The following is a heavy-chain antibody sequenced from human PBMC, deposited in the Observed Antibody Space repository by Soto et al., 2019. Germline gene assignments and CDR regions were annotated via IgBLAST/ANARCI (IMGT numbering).Heavy chain of an antibody. D-gene: IGHD1-20*01. V-gene: IGHV3-11*06. CDR2: ISSSSSYT. CDR3: ARDITGTTENWFDP. CDR1: GFTFSDYY. Sequence: PGGSLRLSCAASGFTFSDYYMSWIRQAPGKGLEWVSYISSSSSYTNYADSVKGRFTISRDNAKNSLYLQMNSLRAEDTAVYYCARDITGTTENWFDPWGQGTLVTVSS. J-gene: IGHJ5*02.